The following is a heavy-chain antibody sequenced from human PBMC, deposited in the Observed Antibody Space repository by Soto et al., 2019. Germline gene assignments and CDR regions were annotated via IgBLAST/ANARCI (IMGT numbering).Heavy chain of an antibody. D-gene: IGHD3-3*01. V-gene: IGHV3-21*01. Sequence: EVHPVESGGGLDKPGGSLRLSCAASGFNFSNYYMNWVRQAPGKGLEWISSISGNSKYVDNADSVRGRFTISRDNAKNSLYLQMNSLRVEDTAVYYCARKALFLAYAPFDSWGQGTLVTVSS. CDR1: GFNFSNYY. J-gene: IGHJ4*02. CDR3: ARKALFLAYAPFDS. CDR2: ISGNSKYV.